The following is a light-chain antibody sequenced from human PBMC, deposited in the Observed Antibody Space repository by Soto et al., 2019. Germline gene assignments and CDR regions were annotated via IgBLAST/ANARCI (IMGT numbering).Light chain of an antibody. V-gene: IGKV4-1*01. CDR3: QQYYSLPLT. CDR2: WAS. Sequence: DIVMTQSPDSLAVSLGERATINCKSSQSVLYNSNNKNYLAWYQQEPGQPPKLLIYWASTRESGVPDRFSGSGSGTDFTLTISNLQAEDVAVYYCQQYYSLPLTFGGGTKVDIK. J-gene: IGKJ4*01. CDR1: QSVLYNSNNKNY.